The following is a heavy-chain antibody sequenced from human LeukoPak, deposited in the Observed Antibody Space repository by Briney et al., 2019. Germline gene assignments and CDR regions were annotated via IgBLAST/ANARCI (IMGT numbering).Heavy chain of an antibody. V-gene: IGHV3-11*04. D-gene: IGHD3-10*01. CDR2: ISSSGSTI. CDR1: GFTFSDYY. J-gene: IGHJ5*02. Sequence: PGGSLRLSCAASGFTFSDYYMSWIRQAPGKGLEWVSYISSSGSTIYYADSVKGRFTISRDNAKNSLYLQMNSLRAEDTAVYYCSKDLTSDFGGDFDPWGQGTLVTVSS. CDR3: SKDLTSDFGGDFDP.